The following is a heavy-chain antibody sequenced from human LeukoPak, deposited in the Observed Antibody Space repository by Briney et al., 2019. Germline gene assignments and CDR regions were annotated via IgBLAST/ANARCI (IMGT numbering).Heavy chain of an antibody. D-gene: IGHD2-2*02. J-gene: IGHJ5*02. CDR2: IYYSGST. Sequence: SETLSPTCTVSGGSISSYYWSWIRQPPGKGLEWIGYIYYSGSTNYNPSLKSRVTISVDTSKNQFSLKLSSVTAAGTAVYYCARADIVVVPAAIDWFNHWGQGTLVTVSS. V-gene: IGHV4-59*01. CDR1: GGSISSYY. CDR3: ARADIVVVPAAIDWFNH.